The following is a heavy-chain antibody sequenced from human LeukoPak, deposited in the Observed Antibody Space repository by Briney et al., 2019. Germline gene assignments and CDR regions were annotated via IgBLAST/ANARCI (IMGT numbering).Heavy chain of an antibody. CDR1: GYSISSGYY. CDR2: IYHSGST. Sequence: KPSETLSLTCTVSGYSISSGYYWGWIRQPPGKGLEWIGSIYHSGSTYYNPSLKSRVTISVDTSKNQFSLKLSSVTAADTAVYYCARVPMVRGVSFDPWGQGTLVTVPS. J-gene: IGHJ5*02. CDR3: ARVPMVRGVSFDP. V-gene: IGHV4-38-2*02. D-gene: IGHD3-10*01.